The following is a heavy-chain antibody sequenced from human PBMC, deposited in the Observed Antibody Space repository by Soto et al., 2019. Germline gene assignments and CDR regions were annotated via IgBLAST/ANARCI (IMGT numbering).Heavy chain of an antibody. CDR1: GYTFLNYG. CDR3: ARSGGLDRDFNY. J-gene: IGHJ4*02. V-gene: IGHV1-69*06. Sequence: SVKVSCKASGYTFLNYGINWIRQAPGKGLEWMGGIIPMFDTPIYAQKFQDRVTITADKSTSTAYMQLSSLRSGDTAVYYCARSGGLDRDFNYWGQGSLVTVSS. CDR2: IIPMFDTP. D-gene: IGHD2-15*01.